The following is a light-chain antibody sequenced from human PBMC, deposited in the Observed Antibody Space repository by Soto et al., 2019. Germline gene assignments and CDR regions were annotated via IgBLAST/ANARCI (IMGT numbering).Light chain of an antibody. CDR3: QQSFSTPPT. CDR1: QTISRF. V-gene: IGKV1-39*01. Sequence: DIQMTQSPSSLSASVGDRVTITCRASQTISRFLNWYQWKPGKAPKFLIHDASNLQSGVPTRFSGSGSVTDFTLTISSLQPEDFATYYCQQSFSTPPTFGQGTKLEIK. J-gene: IGKJ2*01. CDR2: DAS.